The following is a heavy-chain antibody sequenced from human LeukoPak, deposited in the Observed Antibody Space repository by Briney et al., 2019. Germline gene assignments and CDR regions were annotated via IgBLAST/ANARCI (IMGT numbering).Heavy chain of an antibody. Sequence: ASVKVSCKASGYTFTSYGISWVRQAPGQGLEWMGWISAYNGSTNYAQKLQGRVTMTTDTSTSTAYMELRSLRSDDTAVYYCARDRHCSSTSCYSLWFDPWGQGTLVTVSS. J-gene: IGHJ5*02. V-gene: IGHV1-18*01. CDR1: GYTFTSYG. D-gene: IGHD2-2*01. CDR3: ARDRHCSSTSCYSLWFDP. CDR2: ISAYNGST.